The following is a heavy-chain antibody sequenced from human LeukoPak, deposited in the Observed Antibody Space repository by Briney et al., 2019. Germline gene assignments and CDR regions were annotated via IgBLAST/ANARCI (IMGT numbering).Heavy chain of an antibody. CDR1: GFTVSSNY. J-gene: IGHJ4*02. D-gene: IGHD3-10*01. CDR2: IYSGGST. Sequence: GGSLRLSCAASGFTVSSNYMSWVRQAPGKGLEWVSVIYSGGSTYYADSVKGRFTISRDNSKNTLYLQMNSLRAEDTAVYYCAKDLYYGSGSYSDWGQGTLVTVSS. CDR3: AKDLYYGSGSYSD. V-gene: IGHV3-53*01.